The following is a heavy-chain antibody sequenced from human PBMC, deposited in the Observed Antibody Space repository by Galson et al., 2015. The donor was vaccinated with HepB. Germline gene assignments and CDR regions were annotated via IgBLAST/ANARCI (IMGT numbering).Heavy chain of an antibody. D-gene: IGHD3-3*01. CDR3: AKGESGFNGWFDP. CDR2: INTNTGTP. Sequence: SVKVSCKASGYPFTRYAMNWVRQAPGQGLEWMGRINTNTGTPTYAQGLRGRFVFSLDTSVSTAYLQISSLKAEDTAVYYCAKGESGFNGWFDPWGQGTLVTVSA. V-gene: IGHV7-4-1*02. J-gene: IGHJ5*02. CDR1: GYPFTRYA.